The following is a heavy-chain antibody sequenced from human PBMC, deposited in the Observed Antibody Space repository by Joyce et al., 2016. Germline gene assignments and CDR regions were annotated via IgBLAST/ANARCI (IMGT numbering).Heavy chain of an antibody. CDR1: GGSVRSGSYY. J-gene: IGHJ6*02. CDR3: ARVVVTAGSAYYYYGMDV. Sequence: VRLQESGPRLVKPSETLSLTCPVSGGSVRSGSYYWSWIRQPPGKGLEWIGYIFYTGTTGYNPALMSRLSISFDTSKNQFSLNLMSVTAADTAVYYCARVVVTAGSAYYYYGMDVWGQGTTVAVSS. CDR2: IFYTGTT. V-gene: IGHV4-61*01. D-gene: IGHD2-21*02.